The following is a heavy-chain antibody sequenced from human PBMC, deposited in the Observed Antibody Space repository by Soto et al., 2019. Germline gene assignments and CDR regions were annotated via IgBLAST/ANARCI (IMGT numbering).Heavy chain of an antibody. CDR3: ARTSSSGRGAFDV. CDR2: ISSGSSTI. Sequence: EVQLVESGGGLVQPGGSLRLSCAASGFTFSSYSMNWVRQAPGKGLEWVSYISSGSSTIYYADSVKGRCTISRDNAQHSRYLQMNSLRAEDTAVYYCARTSSSGRGAFDVWCQGTMVTVSS. CDR1: GFTFSSYS. D-gene: IGHD6-19*01. J-gene: IGHJ3*01. V-gene: IGHV3-48*01.